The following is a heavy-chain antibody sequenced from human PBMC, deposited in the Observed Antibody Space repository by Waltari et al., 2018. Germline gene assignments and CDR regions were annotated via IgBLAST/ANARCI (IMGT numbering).Heavy chain of an antibody. D-gene: IGHD1-26*01. CDR2: IYTSGST. J-gene: IGHJ4*02. Sequence: QVQLQESGPGLVKPSQTLSLTCTVSGGSISSGSYYWGCIRQPAGKGLEWIGYIYTSGSTNYNPSLKSRVTISVDTSKNQFSLKLSSVTAADTAVYYCARESGSYSGDNYWGQGTLVTVSS. CDR1: GGSISSGSYY. CDR3: ARESGSYSGDNY. V-gene: IGHV4-61*09.